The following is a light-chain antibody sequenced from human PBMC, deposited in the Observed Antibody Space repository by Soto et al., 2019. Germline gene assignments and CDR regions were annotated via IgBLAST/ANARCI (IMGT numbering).Light chain of an antibody. V-gene: IGKV2-30*01. J-gene: IGKJ2*01. CDR1: QSLVYSDGNTY. CDR3: MQGTHWRT. CDR2: KVS. Sequence: DVVMTQSPLSLPVTLGQPASISCRSSQSLVYSDGNTYLNWFQQRPGQSPRRLIYKVSNRDSGVPDRISGSGSGTDFTLKISRVEAEDVGVYYCMQGTHWRTFGQGTKLEI.